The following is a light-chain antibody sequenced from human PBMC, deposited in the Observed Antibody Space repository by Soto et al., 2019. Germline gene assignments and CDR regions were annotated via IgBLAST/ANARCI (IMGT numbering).Light chain of an antibody. V-gene: IGKV1-5*01. CDR2: DAI. Sequence: DIQMTQSPSSLSASVGDRVTITCRANQSISMWLAWYQQKAGRAPKLLIYDAITLQSGVPSRFSGSGSGTDFTLTISSLQPEDFATYYCLQDYNYPLTFGGGTKVDIK. CDR1: QSISMW. J-gene: IGKJ4*01. CDR3: LQDYNYPLT.